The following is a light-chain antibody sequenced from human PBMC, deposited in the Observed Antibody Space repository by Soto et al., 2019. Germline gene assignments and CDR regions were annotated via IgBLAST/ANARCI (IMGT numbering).Light chain of an antibody. Sequence: EIVMTQSPATLSVSPGERATLSCRASQSAHNNLAWYQQKPGQAPRLLIYLTSTRATGVPARFSGSGSGTVFALTISNLQSEDFAFFSCQQRQWCPLTFGAGPKLEI. CDR2: LTS. CDR3: QQRQWCPLT. V-gene: IGKV3-15*01. CDR1: QSAHNN. J-gene: IGKJ4*01.